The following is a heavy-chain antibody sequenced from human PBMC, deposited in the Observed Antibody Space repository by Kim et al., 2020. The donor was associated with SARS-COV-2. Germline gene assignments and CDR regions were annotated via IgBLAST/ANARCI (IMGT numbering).Heavy chain of an antibody. CDR2: ISWNSGSI. CDR3: AKDIEYDSSGYYSSFDY. V-gene: IGHV3-9*01. J-gene: IGHJ4*01. CDR1: GFTFDDYA. Sequence: GGSLRLSCAASGFTFDDYAMHWVRQAPGKGLEWVSGISWNSGSIGYADSVKGRFTISRDNAKNSLYLQMNSLRAEDTAWYYCAKDIEYDSSGYYSSFDY. D-gene: IGHD3-22*01.